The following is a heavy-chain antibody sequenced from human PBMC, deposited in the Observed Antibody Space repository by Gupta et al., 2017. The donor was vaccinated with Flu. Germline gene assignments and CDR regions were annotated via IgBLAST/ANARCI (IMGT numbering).Heavy chain of an antibody. J-gene: IGHJ6*02. CDR1: GGSISSSSYY. V-gene: IGHV4-39*01. Sequence: QLQLQESGPGLVKPSETLSLTCTVSGGSISSSSYYWGWIRPPPGKGLEWIGSIYYSGSTYYNPSLKSRVTISVDTSKNQFSLKLSSVTAADTAVYYCARVRSRGPPDESYYYYYYGMDVWGQGTTVTVSS. CDR2: IYYSGST. D-gene: IGHD2-2*01. CDR3: ARVRSRGPPDESYYYYYYGMDV.